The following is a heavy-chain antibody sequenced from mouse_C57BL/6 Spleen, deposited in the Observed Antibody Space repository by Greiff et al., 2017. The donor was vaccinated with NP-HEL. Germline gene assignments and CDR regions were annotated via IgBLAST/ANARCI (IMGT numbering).Heavy chain of an antibody. CDR2: IYPGDGDT. Sequence: VKLVESGAELVKPGASVKISCKASGYAFSSYWMNWVKQRPGKGLEWIGQIYPGDGDTNYNGKFKGKATLTADKSSSTAYMQLSSLTSEDSAVYFCAGDYDGGFAYWGQGTLVTVSA. J-gene: IGHJ3*01. V-gene: IGHV1-80*01. D-gene: IGHD2-4*01. CDR1: GYAFSSYW. CDR3: AGDYDGGFAY.